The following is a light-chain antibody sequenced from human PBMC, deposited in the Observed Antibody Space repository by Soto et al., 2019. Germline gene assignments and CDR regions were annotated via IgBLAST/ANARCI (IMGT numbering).Light chain of an antibody. Sequence: QSALTQPASVSGSPGQSITISCTGTSSDVGGYNYVSWFQQHPGKAPKLMISDVSNRPSGVSNRFSGSKSGNTASLTISGLQAEDEADYYCLSYTTSSTAYVFGTGTKVTVL. CDR3: LSYTTSSTAYV. CDR1: SSDVGGYNY. V-gene: IGLV2-14*01. J-gene: IGLJ1*01. CDR2: DVS.